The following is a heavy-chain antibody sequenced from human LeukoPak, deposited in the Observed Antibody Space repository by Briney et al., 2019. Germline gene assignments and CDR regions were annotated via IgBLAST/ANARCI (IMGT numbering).Heavy chain of an antibody. V-gene: IGHV1-18*01. CDR1: GYTFTSYG. CDR2: ISAYNGNT. Sequence: ASVKVSCKASGYTFTSYGISWVRQAPGQGLEWMGWISAYNGNTNYAQKLQGRVTMTTDTSTDTAYMELSSLRSEDTAVYYCATLRLANGIAAAGHSDAFDIWGQGTMVTVSS. CDR3: ATLRLANGIAAAGHSDAFDI. D-gene: IGHD6-13*01. J-gene: IGHJ3*02.